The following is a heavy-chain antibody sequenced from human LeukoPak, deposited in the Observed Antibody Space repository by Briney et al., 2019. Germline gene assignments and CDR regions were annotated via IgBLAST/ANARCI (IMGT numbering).Heavy chain of an antibody. Sequence: GESLKISCKGSGYSFTSYWIGWVRQMPGKGLEWMGIIYPGDSDTRYSPSFQGQVTISADKSVSTAYLQWSSLKASDTAMYYCARPANWGSWYFDLWGRGTLVTVSS. J-gene: IGHJ2*01. CDR3: ARPANWGSWYFDL. CDR1: GYSFTSYW. CDR2: IYPGDSDT. D-gene: IGHD7-27*01. V-gene: IGHV5-51*01.